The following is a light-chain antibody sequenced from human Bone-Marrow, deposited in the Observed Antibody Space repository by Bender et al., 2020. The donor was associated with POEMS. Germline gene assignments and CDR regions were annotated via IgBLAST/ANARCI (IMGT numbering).Light chain of an antibody. J-gene: IGLJ2*01. CDR1: DVGSRN. V-gene: IGLV3-21*02. Sequence: SYVLTQPPSVSVAPGQTATITCERHDVGSRNVQWFQQKAGQAPILVIQDDRDRPSGIPGRFSGSNSGSTATLTISRVEAGDEADYYCQVWDGPTELVVFGGGTKLTVL. CDR3: QVWDGPTELVV. CDR2: DDR.